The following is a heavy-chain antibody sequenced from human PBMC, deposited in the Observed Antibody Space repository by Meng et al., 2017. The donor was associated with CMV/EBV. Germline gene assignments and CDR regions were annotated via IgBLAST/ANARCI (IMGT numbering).Heavy chain of an antibody. Sequence: PERQESGPGLVKPSETLSLTCTVSGGSISSSSYYWGWIRQPPGKGLEWIGSIYYSGSTYYNPSLKSRVTISVDTSKNQFSLKLSSVTAADTAVYYCARYYYDSSGYFDYWGQGTLVTVSS. CDR3: ARYYYDSSGYFDY. V-gene: IGHV4-39*07. CDR2: IYYSGST. J-gene: IGHJ4*02. CDR1: GGSISSSSYY. D-gene: IGHD3-22*01.